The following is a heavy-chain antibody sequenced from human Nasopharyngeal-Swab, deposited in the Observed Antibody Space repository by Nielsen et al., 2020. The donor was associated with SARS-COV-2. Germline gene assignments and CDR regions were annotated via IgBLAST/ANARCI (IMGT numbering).Heavy chain of an antibody. CDR3: ARDPVPIYDSSGYSDN. CDR1: GFTFRSYW. V-gene: IGHV3-74*01. J-gene: IGHJ4*02. Sequence: GESLKISCAASGFTFRSYWMHWVRQAPGKGLVWVARIKTDGSETSYADSVKGRFTISRDNAKNTLYLQMNSLRDEDTAVYYCARDPVPIYDSSGYSDNWGQGTLVTVSS. D-gene: IGHD3-22*01. CDR2: IKTDGSET.